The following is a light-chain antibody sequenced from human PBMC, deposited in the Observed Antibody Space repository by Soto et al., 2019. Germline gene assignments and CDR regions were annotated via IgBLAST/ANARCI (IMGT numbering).Light chain of an antibody. CDR1: QSLLHSNGYNY. V-gene: IGKV2-28*01. Sequence: DIVMTQSPLSLPVTPGEPASISCRSSQSLLHSNGYNYLDWYLQKPGQSPQLMIYLGSNRASGVPDRFSGSGSVTDFTLKISGVEAEDVGVYYCMQGLQPPRPCGQGTKVEI. J-gene: IGKJ1*01. CDR2: LGS. CDR3: MQGLQPPRP.